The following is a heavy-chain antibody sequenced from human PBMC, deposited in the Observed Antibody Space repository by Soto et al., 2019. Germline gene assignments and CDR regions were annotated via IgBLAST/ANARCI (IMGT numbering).Heavy chain of an antibody. Sequence: ASVKVSCKASGYTFTIYYMHWVRQATGQGLEWMGWMNPNSGNTGYAQKFQGRVTMTRNTSISTAYMELSSLRSEDTAVYYCARGRSVDYYYDSSGYGYYYGMDVWGQGTTVTVSS. CDR1: GYTFTIYY. V-gene: IGHV1-8*02. D-gene: IGHD3-22*01. CDR2: MNPNSGNT. CDR3: ARGRSVDYYYDSSGYGYYYGMDV. J-gene: IGHJ6*02.